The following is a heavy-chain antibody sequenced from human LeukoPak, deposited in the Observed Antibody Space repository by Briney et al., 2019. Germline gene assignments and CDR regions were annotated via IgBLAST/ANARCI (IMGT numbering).Heavy chain of an antibody. CDR2: INHSGST. J-gene: IGHJ4*02. CDR1: GGSFSGYY. V-gene: IGHV4-34*01. D-gene: IGHD6-19*01. CDR3: ARGSRGGWYSY. Sequence: PSETLSLTCAVYGGSFSGYYWSWIRQPPGKGLEWIGVINHSGSTNYNPSLKSRVTISVDTSKNQFSLKLSSVTAADTAVYYCARGSRGGWYSYWGQGTLVTVSS.